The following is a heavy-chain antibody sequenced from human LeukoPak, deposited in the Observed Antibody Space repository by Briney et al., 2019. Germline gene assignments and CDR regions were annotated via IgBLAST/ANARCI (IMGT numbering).Heavy chain of an antibody. CDR2: IYYSGST. J-gene: IGHJ4*02. CDR1: GGSISSSNYY. D-gene: IGHD5-24*01. V-gene: IGHV4-39*07. CDR3: ASSRGRWLQSDTGGYFDY. Sequence: TSETLSLTCTVSGGSISSSNYYWGWIRQPPGKGLEWIGSIYYSGSTYYNPSLKSRVTISVDTSKNQFSLKLSSVTAADTAVYYCASSRGRWLQSDTGGYFDYWGQGTLVTVSS.